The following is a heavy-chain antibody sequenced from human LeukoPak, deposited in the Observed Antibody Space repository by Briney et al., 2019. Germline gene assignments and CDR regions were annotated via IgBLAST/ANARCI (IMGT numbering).Heavy chain of an antibody. D-gene: IGHD3-10*01. V-gene: IGHV4-34*01. CDR2: INHSGST. CDR1: GGSFSGYY. Sequence: SETLSLTCAVYGGSFSGYYWSWIRQPPGKGLEWIGEINHSGSTNYNPSLKSRVTISVDTSKNQFSLKLSSVTAADTAVYYCARRLTRGYYGSGSYYRIERTNWFDPWGQGTLVTVSS. CDR3: ARRLTRGYYGSGSYYRIERTNWFDP. J-gene: IGHJ5*02.